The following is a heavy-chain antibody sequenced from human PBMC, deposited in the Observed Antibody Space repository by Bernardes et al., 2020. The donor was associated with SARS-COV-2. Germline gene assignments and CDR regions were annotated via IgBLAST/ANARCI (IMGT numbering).Heavy chain of an antibody. J-gene: IGHJ4*02. CDR1: GFTFSSYC. Sequence: GGSLRLSCAASGFTFSSYCMHWVRQAPGKGLVWVSRINSDGSSTSYADSVKGRFTISRDNAKNTLYLQMNSLRAEDTAVYYCAASEMATTEDYWGQGTLVTVSS. CDR3: AASEMATTEDY. D-gene: IGHD1-1*01. CDR2: INSDGSST. V-gene: IGHV3-74*01.